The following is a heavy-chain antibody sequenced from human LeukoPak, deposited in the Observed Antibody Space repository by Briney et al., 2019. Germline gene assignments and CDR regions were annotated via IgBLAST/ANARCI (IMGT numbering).Heavy chain of an antibody. Sequence: GGSLRLSCAASGFTFSAFSMNWVRQTPGKGLEWVSAISGSGSDIYYADSVKGRFTISRDNPKRSLYLQMNSLRAEDTAVNYCARRTFPNDAFDVWGQGTVVTVSS. CDR2: ISGSGSDI. CDR3: ARRTFPNDAFDV. V-gene: IGHV3-21*01. CDR1: GFTFSAFS. J-gene: IGHJ3*01. D-gene: IGHD1-7*01.